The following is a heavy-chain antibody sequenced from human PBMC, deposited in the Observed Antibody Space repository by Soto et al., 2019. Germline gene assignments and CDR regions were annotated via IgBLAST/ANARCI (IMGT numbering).Heavy chain of an antibody. D-gene: IGHD6-6*01. Sequence: GGSLRLSCAASGFTFSSYGMHWVRQAPGKGLEWVAVIWYDGSNKYYADSVKGRFTISRDNSKNTLYLQMNSLRAEDTAVYYCAREASIAAPFDYWGQATLVTVS. CDR1: GFTFSSYG. CDR3: AREASIAAPFDY. CDR2: IWYDGSNK. V-gene: IGHV3-33*01. J-gene: IGHJ4*02.